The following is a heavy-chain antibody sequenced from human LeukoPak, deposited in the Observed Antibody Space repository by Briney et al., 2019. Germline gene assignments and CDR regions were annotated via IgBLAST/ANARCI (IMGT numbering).Heavy chain of an antibody. V-gene: IGHV3-73*01. CDR2: IRSKVNNYAT. Sequence: PGGSLRLSCAASGFTFSGSLMHWVRQASGKGLEWVGLIRSKVNNYATTYAASVKGRFTISRDDSKNTVYLQMNSLKTEDTAVYYCAREPPTWGAVADDDYWGQGTLVTVSS. CDR1: GFTFSGSL. D-gene: IGHD6-19*01. J-gene: IGHJ4*02. CDR3: AREPPTWGAVADDDY.